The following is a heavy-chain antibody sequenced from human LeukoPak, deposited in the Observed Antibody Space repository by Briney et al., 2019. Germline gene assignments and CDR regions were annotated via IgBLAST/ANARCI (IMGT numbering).Heavy chain of an antibody. CDR2: IWYDGSNK. D-gene: IGHD4-17*01. CDR1: GFTFSSYG. Sequence: GGSLRLSCAASGFTFSSYGMHWVRQAPGKGLEWVAVIWYDGSNKYYADSVKGRFTISRDNSKNTLYLQMNSLRAEDTAVYYCARDWVYGDYLYWYCDLWGRGTVDSVSS. J-gene: IGHJ2*01. CDR3: ARDWVYGDYLYWYCDL. V-gene: IGHV3-33*01.